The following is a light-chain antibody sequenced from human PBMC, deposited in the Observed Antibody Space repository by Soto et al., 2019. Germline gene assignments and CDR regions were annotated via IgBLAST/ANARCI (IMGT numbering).Light chain of an antibody. J-gene: IGLJ3*02. Sequence: QLVLTQSSSASASLGSSVKLTCTLSSGHSSYIIAWHQQQPRKAPRYLMKLEGSGSYNKGSGVPDRFSGSSSGADRYLTISNLQFDDEAVYYCQTWDFNPRVFGGGTKLTVL. CDR1: SGHSSYI. CDR3: QTWDFNPRV. V-gene: IGLV4-60*02. CDR2: LEGSGSY.